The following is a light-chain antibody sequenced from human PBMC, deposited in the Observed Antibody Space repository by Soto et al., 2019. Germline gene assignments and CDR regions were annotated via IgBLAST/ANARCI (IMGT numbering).Light chain of an antibody. CDR3: QQYKTYPLT. J-gene: IGKJ4*02. V-gene: IGKV1-16*01. Sequence: DIQMAQSPSSLSASVGDTVTLTCRASQDIGNSLAWLQQKPGRAPKSLISSVSSLKSGVPSRFSGSRYGADFTLTISNLQPEDFATYYCQQYKTYPLTFGGGTKVEIK. CDR1: QDIGNS. CDR2: SVS.